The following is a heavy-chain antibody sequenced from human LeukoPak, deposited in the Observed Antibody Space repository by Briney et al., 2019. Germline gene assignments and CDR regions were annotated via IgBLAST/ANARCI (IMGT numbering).Heavy chain of an antibody. CDR1: GFTFDDYA. V-gene: IGHV3-9*01. CDR2: ISWNSGSI. CDR3: ARDSGGDYDSLFDY. D-gene: IGHD4-17*01. Sequence: PGRSLRLSCAASGFTFDDYAMNWVRQAPGKDLEWVSGISWNSGSIGYADSVKGRFTISRDNAKNSLYLQMNSLRAEDTAVYYCARDSGGDYDSLFDYWGQGTLVTVSS. J-gene: IGHJ4*02.